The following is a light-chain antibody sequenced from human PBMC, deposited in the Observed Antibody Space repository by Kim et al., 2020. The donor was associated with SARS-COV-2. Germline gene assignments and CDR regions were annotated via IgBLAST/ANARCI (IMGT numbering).Light chain of an antibody. J-gene: IGLJ2*01. CDR3: NSRDSSGNFVV. V-gene: IGLV3-19*01. CDR1: SLRNYY. Sequence: SSELTQDPAVSVALGQTVRITCQGDSLRNYYASWYQQKSGQAPVLVIYHKYYRPSGIPDRFSGSSSGSTTSLTITGAQAEDEADYYCNSRDSSGNFVVFGGGTQLTVL. CDR2: HKY.